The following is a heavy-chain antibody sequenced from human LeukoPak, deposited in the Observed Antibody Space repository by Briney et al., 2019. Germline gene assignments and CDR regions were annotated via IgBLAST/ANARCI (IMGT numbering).Heavy chain of an antibody. J-gene: IGHJ4*02. CDR2: ISSSSSYT. Sequence: GGSLRLPCAASGFTFNDYYMSWIRQAPGKGLEWVSYISSSSSYTNYADSVKGRFTISRDNAKNSLYLQMNSLRAEDTAVYYCARVSGSSSHCDYWGQRTLVTVSS. CDR1: GFTFNDYY. V-gene: IGHV3-11*05. D-gene: IGHD1-26*01. CDR3: ARVSGSSSHCDY.